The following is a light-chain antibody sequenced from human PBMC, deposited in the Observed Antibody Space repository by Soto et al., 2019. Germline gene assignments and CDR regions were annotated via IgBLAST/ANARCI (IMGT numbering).Light chain of an antibody. Sequence: QAVVTQEPSLTVSPGGTVTLPCGTSSGAVTSGNYPNWFQQKPGQAPRALIYSTNHKYSWTPARFSGSPLGGKAALTLSGVQPEDEADYYCLLYYGGQLGVFGGGTKLTVL. CDR2: STN. CDR3: LLYYGGQLGV. V-gene: IGLV7-43*01. CDR1: SGAVTSGNY. J-gene: IGLJ2*01.